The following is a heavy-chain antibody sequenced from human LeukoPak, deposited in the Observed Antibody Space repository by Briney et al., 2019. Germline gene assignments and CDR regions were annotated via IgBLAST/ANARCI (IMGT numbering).Heavy chain of an antibody. D-gene: IGHD3-22*01. J-gene: IGHJ3*02. CDR1: GFSFISYG. CDR3: ARGPYYYDSVGHPDI. CDR2: IDPYGVDR. Sequence: GGSLRLSCGPSGFSFISYGMHWVPRTPENRLVWVSDIDPYGVDRNYADSVKGRFTISRDNDQNTLYLQLHSLRVDDTAVYFCARGPYYYDSVGHPDIWGHGTMVTVSS. V-gene: IGHV3-74*01.